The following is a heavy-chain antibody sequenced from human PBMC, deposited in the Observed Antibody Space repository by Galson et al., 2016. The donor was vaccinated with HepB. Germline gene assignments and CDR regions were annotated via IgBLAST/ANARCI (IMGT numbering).Heavy chain of an antibody. CDR3: AAAFDF. V-gene: IGHV1-8*01. CDR2: MNPNSGVT. J-gene: IGHJ3*01. Sequence: SVKVSCKASGYTFSNFDINWVRQATGQGLEWMGWMNPNSGVTGFAQKFQGRVTMTRNTSISTAYMELSSLRSDDTAMYYCAAAFDFWGQGTMVTVSS. CDR1: GYTFSNFD.